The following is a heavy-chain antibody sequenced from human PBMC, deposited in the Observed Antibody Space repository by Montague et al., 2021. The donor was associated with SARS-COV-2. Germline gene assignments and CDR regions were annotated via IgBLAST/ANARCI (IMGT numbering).Heavy chain of an antibody. CDR1: GDSISYRSYY. Sequence: SETLSLTCTVSGDSISYRSYYWGWIRQPPGRGLEWIGTVSYSGSTYYNASLKSRVTIYVDTSKNQLSLRLNSVTALDTAVYYCARNPGEYYGMDVWGQGTTVTVSS. CDR3: ARNPGEYYGMDV. CDR2: VSYSGST. J-gene: IGHJ6*02. D-gene: IGHD3-16*01. V-gene: IGHV4-39*07.